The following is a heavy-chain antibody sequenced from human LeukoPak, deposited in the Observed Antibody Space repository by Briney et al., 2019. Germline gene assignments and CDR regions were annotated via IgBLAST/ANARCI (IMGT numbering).Heavy chain of an antibody. D-gene: IGHD2/OR15-2a*01. V-gene: IGHV4-59*08. CDR2: ISDIGSI. CDR3: AGHHPRNTVDF. Sequence: PSETLSLTCTVSGGSISSYYWSWIRQPPGKGLEWIAYISDIGSINYNPSLKGRVTISLDTSKNQFSLKLSSVTAADTAVYYCAGHHPRNTVDFWGQGTLVTVSS. J-gene: IGHJ4*02. CDR1: GGSISSYY.